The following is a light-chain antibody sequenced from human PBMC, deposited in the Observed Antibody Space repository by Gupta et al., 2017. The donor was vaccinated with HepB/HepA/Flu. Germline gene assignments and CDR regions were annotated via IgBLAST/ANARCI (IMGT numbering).Light chain of an antibody. CDR1: SSDVGGYNY. CDR3: SSYTSSSTPVV. Sequence: QSALTQPASVSGSPGQSITIPCPGTSSDVGGYNYVSWYQHHPGKAPKLMIYDVSNRPSGVSKRFSGSKSGNTASLTISGPQAEDEADYYCSSYTSSSTPVVFGGGTKLTVL. CDR2: DVS. V-gene: IGLV2-14*03. J-gene: IGLJ2*01.